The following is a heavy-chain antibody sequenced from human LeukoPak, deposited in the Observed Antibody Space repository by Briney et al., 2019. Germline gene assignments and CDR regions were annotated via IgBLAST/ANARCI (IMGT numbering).Heavy chain of an antibody. D-gene: IGHD4-23*01. V-gene: IGHV3-30*03. CDR2: ISYDGSNK. Sequence: GGSLRLSCAASGFTFSSYSMNWVRQAPGKGLEWVAVISYDGSNKYYADSVKGRFTISRDNSKNTLYLQMNSLRAEDTAVYYCAREFYGGGYFFDYWGQGTLVTVSS. CDR3: AREFYGGGYFFDY. J-gene: IGHJ4*02. CDR1: GFTFSSYS.